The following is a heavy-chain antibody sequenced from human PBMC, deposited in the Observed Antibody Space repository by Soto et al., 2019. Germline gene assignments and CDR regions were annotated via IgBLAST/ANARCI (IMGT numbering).Heavy chain of an antibody. V-gene: IGHV4-4*07. D-gene: IGHD2-8*01. CDR1: GDSVNSYY. Sequence: PSETLSLTCTVTGDSVNSYYWSWIRQRAGKGLEWIGRIYTSGSTNYNPSLKSRVTMSVDTSKNQFSLKLSSVTAADTAVYYCARSKGYCTNGVCYTENWFDPWGQGTLVTVSS. CDR2: IYTSGST. J-gene: IGHJ5*02. CDR3: ARSKGYCTNGVCYTENWFDP.